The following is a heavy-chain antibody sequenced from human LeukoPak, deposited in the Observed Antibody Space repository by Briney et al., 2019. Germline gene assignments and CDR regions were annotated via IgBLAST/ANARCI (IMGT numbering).Heavy chain of an antibody. D-gene: IGHD2-21*01. CDR3: ASLGYCGGEACDSVS. J-gene: IGHJ4*02. V-gene: IGHV4-4*02. CDR1: GGSMNTRNW. CDR2: IYRSGNT. Sequence: SETLSLTCDVSGGSMNTRNWWSWIRQSQTPGKGLEWIGEIYRSGNTNYNPSLKSRVTISVDKSKNQFSLRLTSVTAADTAMYYCASLGYCGGEACDSVSWGPGPRVTVSS.